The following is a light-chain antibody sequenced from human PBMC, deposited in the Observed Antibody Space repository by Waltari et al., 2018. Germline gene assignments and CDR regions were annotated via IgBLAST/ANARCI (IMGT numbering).Light chain of an antibody. CDR1: QSLVHRDGNTY. CDR2: KVS. V-gene: IGKV2-30*02. Sequence: DVVMTQSPLTLPVTLGQPASISCRSSQSLVHRDGNTYLNWFQQRPGHSPRRLIYKVSNRDSGVPDRFGGSGSGTDFTLKISRVEAEDVGVYYCMQGTHWPLYTFGQGTKLEIK. CDR3: MQGTHWPLYT. J-gene: IGKJ2*01.